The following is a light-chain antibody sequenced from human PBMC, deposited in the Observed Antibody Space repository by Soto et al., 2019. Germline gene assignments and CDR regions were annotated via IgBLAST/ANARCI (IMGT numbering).Light chain of an antibody. Sequence: QSVLTQPPSASGSPGQSVTISCTGTSSDVGGYNYVSWYQQHPGKAPKLMIYEVSKRPSGVPDRFSGSKSGNTASLTVSGFQAEEEADYYCSSYAGSNNLYVFGTGTKVTVL. CDR2: EVS. V-gene: IGLV2-8*01. J-gene: IGLJ1*01. CDR1: SSDVGGYNY. CDR3: SSYAGSNNLYV.